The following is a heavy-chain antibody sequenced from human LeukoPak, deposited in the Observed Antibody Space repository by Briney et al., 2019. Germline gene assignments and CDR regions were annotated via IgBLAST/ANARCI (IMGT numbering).Heavy chain of an antibody. D-gene: IGHD2-2*01. CDR3: ARGAHYCSSSSCYRYWYFDL. J-gene: IGHJ2*01. Sequence: PSETLSLTCTVSGGSISSYYWSWIRQPPGKGLEWIGYIYYSGSTNYNPSLKSRVTISVDTSKNQFSLKLSSVTAADTAVYYCARGAHYCSSSSCYRYWYFDLWGRGTLVTVSS. CDR2: IYYSGST. CDR1: GGSISSYY. V-gene: IGHV4-59*12.